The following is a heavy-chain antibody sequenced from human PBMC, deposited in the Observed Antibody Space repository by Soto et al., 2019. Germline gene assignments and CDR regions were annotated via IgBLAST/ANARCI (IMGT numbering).Heavy chain of an antibody. Sequence: GGSLRLSCAASGFTFSSYDMHWVRQATGKGLEWVSAIGTAGDTYYPGSVKGRFTISRENAKNSLYLQMNSLRAGDTAVYYCARAGPPIYGSRTAYYYYMDVWGKGTTVTVSS. CDR3: ARAGPPIYGSRTAYYYYMDV. J-gene: IGHJ6*03. D-gene: IGHD3-10*01. V-gene: IGHV3-13*01. CDR1: GFTFSSYD. CDR2: IGTAGDT.